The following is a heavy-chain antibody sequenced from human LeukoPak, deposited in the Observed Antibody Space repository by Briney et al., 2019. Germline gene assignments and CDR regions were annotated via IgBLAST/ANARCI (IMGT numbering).Heavy chain of an antibody. CDR1: GGTFSSYA. CDR3: ARDLALGYCSGGSCYSYAFDI. V-gene: IGHV1-3*01. CDR2: INAGNGNT. Sequence: ASVKVSCKASGGTFSSYAMHWVRQAPGQRLEWMGWINAGNGNTKYSQKFQGRVTITRDTSASTAYMELSSLRSEDTAVYYCARDLALGYCSGGSCYSYAFDIWGQGTMVTVSS. J-gene: IGHJ3*02. D-gene: IGHD2-15*01.